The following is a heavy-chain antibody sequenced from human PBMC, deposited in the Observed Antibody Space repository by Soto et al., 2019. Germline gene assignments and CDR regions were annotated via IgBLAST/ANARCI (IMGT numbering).Heavy chain of an antibody. V-gene: IGHV1-18*04. CDR3: ARSELERGEVGYYGMDV. J-gene: IGHJ6*02. D-gene: IGHD3-16*01. CDR2: ISSYNSYNGDT. Sequence: QVQLVQSGADLKKPGASVQVSCKTSGYTFSNYAINWVRQAPGQGLEWMGWISSYNSYNGDTKYARRLQYRLTMTIDTSTATAYMELRSLRSDDTAVYYCARSELERGEVGYYGMDVWGQGTTVTVSS. CDR1: GYTFSNYA.